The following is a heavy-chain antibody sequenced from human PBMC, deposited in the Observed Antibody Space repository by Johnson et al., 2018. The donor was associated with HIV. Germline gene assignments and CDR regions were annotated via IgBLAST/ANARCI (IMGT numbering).Heavy chain of an antibody. J-gene: IGHJ3*02. D-gene: IGHD3-10*01. Sequence: QVQLVESGGGLVKPGGSLRLSCAASGFTFSDYYMSWIRQAPGKGLEWVSYITSTGITVYYAASVKGRFTISRDNAKNSVYLQMNSLEAEDTAVDYCARAPEARGVDAFEIWGQGRMVTVSS. CDR1: GFTFSDYY. V-gene: IGHV3-11*04. CDR2: ITSTGITV. CDR3: ARAPEARGVDAFEI.